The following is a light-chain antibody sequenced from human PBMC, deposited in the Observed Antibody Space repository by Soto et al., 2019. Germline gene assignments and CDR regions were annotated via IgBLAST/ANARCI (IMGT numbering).Light chain of an antibody. V-gene: IGLV2-14*01. Sequence: QAALTQPASVSGSPGQSITISCTGTSSDVGDYNYVSWYQQHPGKAPKLMVYEVSNRPSGVSNRFSGSKSGNTASLTISGLQAEDEADYYWSSYTSNSLGVFGTGTKLTVL. J-gene: IGLJ1*01. CDR1: SSDVGDYNY. CDR3: SSYTSNSLGV. CDR2: EVS.